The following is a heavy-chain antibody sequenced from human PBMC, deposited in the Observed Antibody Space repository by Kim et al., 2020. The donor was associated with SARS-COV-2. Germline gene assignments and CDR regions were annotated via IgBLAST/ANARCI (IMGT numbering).Heavy chain of an antibody. D-gene: IGHD3-10*01. CDR1: GGSISSGGYY. V-gene: IGHV4-31*03. Sequence: SETLSLTCTVSGGSISSGGYYWSWIRQHPGKGLEWIGYIYYSGSTYYNPSLKSRVTISVDTSKNQFSLKLSSVTAADTAVYYCARTVYYYGSGSYFGRGYYFDYWGQGTLVTVSS. CDR2: IYYSGST. CDR3: ARTVYYYGSGSYFGRGYYFDY. J-gene: IGHJ4*02.